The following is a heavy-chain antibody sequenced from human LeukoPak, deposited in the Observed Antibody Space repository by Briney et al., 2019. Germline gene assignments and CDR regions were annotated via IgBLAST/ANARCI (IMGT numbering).Heavy chain of an antibody. J-gene: IGHJ4*02. V-gene: IGHV3-64*01. D-gene: IGHD5-24*01. CDR2: ICSNGGCT. Sequence: GGSLRLSCAASGFTFSSFAMHWVRQAPGKQLEYVSAICSNGGCTYYANSVKGRFTISRDNSKNTLYLQMGSLRAEDTAVYYCARGERGARRDGYNFDYWGQGTLVTVSS. CDR1: GFTFSSFA. CDR3: ARGERGARRDGYNFDY.